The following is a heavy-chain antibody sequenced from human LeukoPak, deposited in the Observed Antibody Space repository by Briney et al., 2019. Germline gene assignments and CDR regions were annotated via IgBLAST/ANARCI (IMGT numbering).Heavy chain of an antibody. CDR3: AREGPIVGATHLVDY. J-gene: IGHJ4*02. D-gene: IGHD1-26*01. Sequence: GASVKVSCKASGYTFTDYYMHWVRQAPGQGLEWMGWINPNSGGTNYAQKFQGRVTMTRDKSISTAYMELSRLRSDDTAVYYCAREGPIVGATHLVDYWGQGTLVTVSS. V-gene: IGHV1-2*02. CDR1: GYTFTDYY. CDR2: INPNSGGT.